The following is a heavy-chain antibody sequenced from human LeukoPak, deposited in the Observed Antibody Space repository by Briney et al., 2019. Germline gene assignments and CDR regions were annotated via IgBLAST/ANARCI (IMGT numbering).Heavy chain of an antibody. V-gene: IGHV1-69*05. Sequence: SVKVSCKASGGTFSSYAISWVRQAPGQGLEWMGGFIPIFGTANYAQKFQGRVTITTDESTSTAYMELSSLRSEDTAVYYCARGTGYYYDSSGYRPMGDAFDIWGQGTMVTVSS. CDR3: ARGTGYYYDSSGYRPMGDAFDI. J-gene: IGHJ3*02. D-gene: IGHD3-22*01. CDR2: FIPIFGTA. CDR1: GGTFSSYA.